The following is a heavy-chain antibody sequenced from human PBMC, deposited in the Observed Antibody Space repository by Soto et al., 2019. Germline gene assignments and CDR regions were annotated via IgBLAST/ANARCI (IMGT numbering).Heavy chain of an antibody. CDR1: GYTFTSYG. CDR2: ISAYNGNT. D-gene: IGHD4-17*01. J-gene: IGHJ4*02. V-gene: IGHV1-18*01. Sequence: QVQLVQSGAEVKKPGASVKVSCKASGYTFTSYGISWVRQAPGQGLEWMGWISAYNGNTNYAQQLQGRVTMTTDTSTSTAYMELRSLRSDDTAVYYCARAPKGPDYGPHAFDYWGQGTLVTVSS. CDR3: ARAPKGPDYGPHAFDY.